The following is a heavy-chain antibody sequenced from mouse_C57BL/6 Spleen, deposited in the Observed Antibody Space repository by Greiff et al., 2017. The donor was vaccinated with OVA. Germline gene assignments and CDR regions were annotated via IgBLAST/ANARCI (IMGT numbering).Heavy chain of an antibody. D-gene: IGHD2-13*01. CDR1: GFNIKDDY. V-gene: IGHV14-4*01. Sequence: VQLQQSGAELVRPGASVKLSCTASGFNIKDDYMHWVKQRPEQGLEWIGWIDPENGDTEYASKFQGKATITADTSSNTAYLQLSSLTSEDTAVYYCTTVMKDYWGQGTTLTVSS. CDR3: TTVMKDY. J-gene: IGHJ2*01. CDR2: IDPENGDT.